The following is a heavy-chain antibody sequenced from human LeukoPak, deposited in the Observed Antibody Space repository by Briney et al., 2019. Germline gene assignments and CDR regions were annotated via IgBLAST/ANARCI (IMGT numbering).Heavy chain of an antibody. Sequence: SGTLSLTCAVSGGSISSSNWWSWVRQPPGKGLEWIGEIYHSGSTNYNPSLKSRVTISLDKSKNQFSLKLSSVTAADTAVYYCARWAVAGTGGYFDYWGQGTLVTVSS. CDR1: GGSISSSNW. CDR3: ARWAVAGTGGYFDY. J-gene: IGHJ4*02. V-gene: IGHV4-4*02. CDR2: IYHSGST. D-gene: IGHD6-19*01.